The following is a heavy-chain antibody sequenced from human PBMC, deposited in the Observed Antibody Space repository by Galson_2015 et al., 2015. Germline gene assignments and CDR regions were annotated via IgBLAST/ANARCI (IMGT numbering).Heavy chain of an antibody. CDR3: ARDDRTDGTNRFDP. Sequence: SLRLSCAASGFTFSSYGMHWVRQAPGKGLEWVAVISYDGSNKYYADSVKGRFTISRDNSKNTLYLQMNSLRAEDTAVYYCARDDRTDGTNRFDPWGQGTLVTVSS. CDR2: ISYDGSNK. J-gene: IGHJ5*02. CDR1: GFTFSSYG. D-gene: IGHD3-22*01. V-gene: IGHV3-30*03.